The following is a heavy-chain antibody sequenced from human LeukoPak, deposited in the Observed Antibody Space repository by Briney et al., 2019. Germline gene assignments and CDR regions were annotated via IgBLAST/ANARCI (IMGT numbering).Heavy chain of an antibody. CDR3: ARTWDY. Sequence: SETLSLTCTVSGASISIYNWSWIRQPPGKGLEWIGYIDYSGSTNYNPSLKSRVTISVDTSKNQFSLRLSSVTAADTAVYYCARTWDYWGQGTLVTVSS. J-gene: IGHJ4*02. CDR1: GASISIYN. V-gene: IGHV4-59*01. CDR2: IDYSGST.